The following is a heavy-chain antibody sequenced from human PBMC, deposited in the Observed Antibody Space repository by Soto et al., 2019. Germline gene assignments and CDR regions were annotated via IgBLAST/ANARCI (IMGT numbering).Heavy chain of an antibody. D-gene: IGHD1-26*01. J-gene: IGHJ6*02. V-gene: IGHV3-48*02. CDR1: GFTFSSYS. CDR3: ARDNVGATSYYYYGMDV. CDR2: ISSSSSTI. Sequence: GGSLRLSCAASGFTFSSYSMNWVRQAPGKGLEWVSYISSSSSTIYYADSVKGRFTISRDNAKNSLYLQMNSLRDEDTAVYYCARDNVGATSYYYYGMDVWGQGTTVTVSS.